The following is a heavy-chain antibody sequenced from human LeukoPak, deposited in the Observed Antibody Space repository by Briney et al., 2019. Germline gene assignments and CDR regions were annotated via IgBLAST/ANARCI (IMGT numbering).Heavy chain of an antibody. J-gene: IGHJ4*02. CDR3: AREDYDYVWGSYRGFDY. CDR2: IYYSGST. CDR1: GGSISSYY. D-gene: IGHD3-16*02. Sequence: SETLSLTCTVSGGSISSYYWSWIRQPPGKGLEWIGYIYYSGSTNYNPSLKSRVTISVDTSKNQFSLKLSSVTAADTAVYYRAREDYDYVWGSYRGFDYWGQGTLVTVSS. V-gene: IGHV4-59*01.